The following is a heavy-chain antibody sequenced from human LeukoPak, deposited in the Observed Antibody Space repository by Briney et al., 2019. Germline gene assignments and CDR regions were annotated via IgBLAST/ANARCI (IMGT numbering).Heavy chain of an antibody. CDR2: IYTGGSS. V-gene: IGHV4-4*09. CDR3: ARDHYDFWSGYYLDY. Sequence: SETLSLTCTVSGGSISGFYWSWIRQPPGKGLEWVGYIYTGGSSNYNPSLKSRVTISVDTSKNQFSLKLSSVTAADTAVYYCARDHYDFWSGYYLDYWGQGTLVTVSS. D-gene: IGHD3-3*01. CDR1: GGSISGFY. J-gene: IGHJ4*02.